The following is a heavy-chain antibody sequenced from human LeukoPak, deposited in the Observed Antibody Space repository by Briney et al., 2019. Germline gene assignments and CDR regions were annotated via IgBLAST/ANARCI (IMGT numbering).Heavy chain of an antibody. V-gene: IGHV4-39*01. CDR1: GGSISSSSYY. Sequence: SETLSLTCTVSGGSISSSSYYWGWIRQPPGKGLEWIGSIYYSGSTYYNPSLKSRITISVDTSKNQFSLKLSSVTAADTAVYYCARGRWDGYNLLDAFDIWGRGTVVTVSS. D-gene: IGHD5-24*01. CDR3: ARGRWDGYNLLDAFDI. J-gene: IGHJ3*02. CDR2: IYYSGST.